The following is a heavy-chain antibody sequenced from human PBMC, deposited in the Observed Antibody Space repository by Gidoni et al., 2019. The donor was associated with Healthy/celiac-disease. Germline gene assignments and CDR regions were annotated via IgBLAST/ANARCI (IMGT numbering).Heavy chain of an antibody. D-gene: IGHD2-15*01. CDR3: ARGYVVVVAATKMYYFDY. Sequence: QLQLQESGSGLVKPSQTLSLTCAVSGGSISSGGYSWSWIRQPPGKGLEWIGYIYHSGSTYYNPSLKSRVTISVDRSKNQFSLKLSSVTAADTAVYYCARGYVVVVAATKMYYFDYWGQGTLVTVSS. J-gene: IGHJ4*02. CDR2: IYHSGST. CDR1: GGSISSGGYS. V-gene: IGHV4-30-2*01.